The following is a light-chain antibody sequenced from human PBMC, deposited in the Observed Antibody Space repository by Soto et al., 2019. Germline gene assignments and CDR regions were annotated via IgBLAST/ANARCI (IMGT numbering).Light chain of an antibody. CDR3: QKYNSYAWK. Sequence: DIQKTKSPSTLSASVVYIFTITFLASQSISSWLAWYQQKPGKAPKLLIYDASSLESGVPSRFSGSGSGTEFTLTISSLQPDDFATYYCQKYNSYAWKCGQGNKGVIK. CDR1: QSISSW. V-gene: IGKV1-5*01. J-gene: IGKJ1*01. CDR2: DAS.